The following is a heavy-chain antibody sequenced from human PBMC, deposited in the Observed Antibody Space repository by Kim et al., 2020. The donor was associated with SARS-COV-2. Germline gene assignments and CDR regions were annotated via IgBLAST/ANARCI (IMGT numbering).Heavy chain of an antibody. V-gene: IGHV4-39*01. J-gene: IGHJ4*02. CDR2: IYYSGST. Sequence: SETLSLTCTVSGGSISSSSYYWGWIRQPPGKGLESIGSIYYSGSTYYNPSLKSRVTISVDTSKNQFSLKLSSVTAADTAVYYCARPFPDYYDSSDSADYWGQGTLVTVSS. D-gene: IGHD3-22*01. CDR3: ARPFPDYYDSSDSADY. CDR1: GGSISSSSYY.